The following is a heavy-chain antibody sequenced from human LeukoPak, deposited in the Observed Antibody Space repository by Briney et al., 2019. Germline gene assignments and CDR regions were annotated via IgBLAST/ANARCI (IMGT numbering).Heavy chain of an antibody. D-gene: IGHD3-9*01. CDR2: IYYSGST. Sequence: PSETLSLTCAVYGGSFSGYYWSWIRQPPGKGLEWIGNIYYSGSTNYNPSFKSRVTISVDTSKNQFSLKLRSVTAADTAVYYCARVAYFDILTGYPSRNFDSWGQGAPVTVSS. CDR3: ARVAYFDILTGYPSRNFDS. J-gene: IGHJ4*02. V-gene: IGHV4-59*01. CDR1: GGSFSGYY.